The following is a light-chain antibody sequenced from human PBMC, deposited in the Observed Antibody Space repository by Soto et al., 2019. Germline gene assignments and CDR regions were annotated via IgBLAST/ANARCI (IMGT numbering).Light chain of an antibody. CDR1: QSISSY. CDR2: AAS. V-gene: IGKV1-39*01. Sequence: DIQMTQSPSSLSASVGDRVTITCRASQSISSYLNWYQQKPGKASKLLIYAASSLQSGVPSRFSGSGSGTDFTLTISSLQPEDFATYYCQQSYSTSSFGGGTKVDIK. J-gene: IGKJ4*01. CDR3: QQSYSTSS.